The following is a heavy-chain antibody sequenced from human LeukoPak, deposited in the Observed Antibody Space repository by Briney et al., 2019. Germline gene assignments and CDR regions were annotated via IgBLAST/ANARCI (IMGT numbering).Heavy chain of an antibody. CDR1: GGSISSYY. CDR3: ARGGAAAGISGWDY. V-gene: IGHV4-59*01. CDR2: IYYSGST. D-gene: IGHD6-13*01. Sequence: SETLSLTCTVSGGSISSYYWSWIRQPPGKGLEWIGYIYYSGSTNYNPSLKSRVTISVDTSKNQFSLKLSSVTAADTAVYYCARGGAAAGISGWDYWGQGTLVTVSS. J-gene: IGHJ4*02.